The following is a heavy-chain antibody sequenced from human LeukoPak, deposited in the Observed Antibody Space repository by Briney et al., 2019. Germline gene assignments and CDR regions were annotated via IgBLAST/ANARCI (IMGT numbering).Heavy chain of an antibody. J-gene: IGHJ4*02. Sequence: GGSLRLSCAASGFTVSSNYMSWVRQAPGKGLEWVSVIYSGGSTYYADSVKGRFTISRGNSKNTLYLQMNSLRAEDTAVYYCARDYKGATDYWGQGTLVTVSS. CDR3: ARDYKGATDY. CDR1: GFTVSSNY. D-gene: IGHD1-26*01. CDR2: IYSGGST. V-gene: IGHV3-53*01.